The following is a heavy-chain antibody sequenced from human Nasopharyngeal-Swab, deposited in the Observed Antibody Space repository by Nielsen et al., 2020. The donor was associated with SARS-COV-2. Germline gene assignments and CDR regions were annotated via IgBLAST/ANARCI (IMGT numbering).Heavy chain of an antibody. CDR2: INHSGST. CDR1: GGSFSGYY. CDR3: ARFSGVVRGVILSYYYYGMDV. D-gene: IGHD3-10*01. Sequence: SETLSLTSAVYGGSFSGYYWSWIRQPPGKGLEWIGEINHSGSTNYNPSLKSRVTISVDTSKNQFSLKLSSVTAADTAVYYCARFSGVVRGVILSYYYYGMDVWGQGTTVTVSS. J-gene: IGHJ6*02. V-gene: IGHV4-34*01.